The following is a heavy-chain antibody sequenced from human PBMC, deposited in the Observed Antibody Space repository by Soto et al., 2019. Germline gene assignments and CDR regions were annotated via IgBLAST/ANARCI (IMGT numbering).Heavy chain of an antibody. V-gene: IGHV3-23*01. CDR1: GFTFTNYA. CDR3: AREVGAPSGSLDP. D-gene: IGHD1-26*01. CDR2: ISASGGLK. Sequence: EVQLSESGGDLRQPGGSLRLSCAASGFTFTNYAMTWVRQTPGKGLEWVSGISASGGLKYYADSVQGRFTVSRDNSKNILYLQMDNLRDEDTALSYCAREVGAPSGSLDPWGQGTQVTVSS. J-gene: IGHJ5*02.